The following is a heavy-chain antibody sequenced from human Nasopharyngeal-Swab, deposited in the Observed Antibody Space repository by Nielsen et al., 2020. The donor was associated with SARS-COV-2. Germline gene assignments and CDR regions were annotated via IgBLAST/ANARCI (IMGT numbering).Heavy chain of an antibody. V-gene: IGHV1-46*02. CDR2: IIPSGGST. CDR3: ARSRGAGVLDY. CDR1: GYPFNTYY. D-gene: IGHD1-14*01. J-gene: IGHJ4*02. Sequence: ASEKVSCKASGYPFNTYYMHWERQAPGQGPEWMGLIIPSGGSTTYAQRLQGRVTMTRDTSTTTFYMELSSLRFEDTAMYYCARSRGAGVLDYWGQGTLVTVSS.